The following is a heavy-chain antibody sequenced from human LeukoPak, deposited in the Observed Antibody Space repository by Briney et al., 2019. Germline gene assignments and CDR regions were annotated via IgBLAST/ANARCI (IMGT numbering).Heavy chain of an antibody. J-gene: IGHJ6*02. CDR2: VSYDGSNK. V-gene: IGHV3-30*03. Sequence: GGSLRLSCAASGFTFGSYGMHWVRQAPGKGLEWVAVVSYDGSNKYYADFVKGRFTISRDNAKNTLYLQMSGLRVEDTAVYHCASDSPYYGMDVWGQGTTVTVSS. CDR1: GFTFGSYG. CDR3: ASDSPYYGMDV.